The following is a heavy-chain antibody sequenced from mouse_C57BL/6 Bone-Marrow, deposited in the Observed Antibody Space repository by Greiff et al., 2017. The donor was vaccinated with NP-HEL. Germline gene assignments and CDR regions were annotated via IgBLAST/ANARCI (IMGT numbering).Heavy chain of an antibody. CDR1: EYEFPSHD. J-gene: IGHJ1*03. CDR3: ARHPHYYGSSPRYFDV. V-gene: IGHV5-2*01. CDR2: INSDGGST. D-gene: IGHD1-1*01. Sequence: EVKLMESGGGLVQPGASLKLSCESNEYEFPSHDMSWVRKTPEKRLELVAAINSDGGSTYYPDTMERRFIISRDNTKKTLYLQMSSLRSEDTALYYCARHPHYYGSSPRYFDVWGTGTTVTVSS.